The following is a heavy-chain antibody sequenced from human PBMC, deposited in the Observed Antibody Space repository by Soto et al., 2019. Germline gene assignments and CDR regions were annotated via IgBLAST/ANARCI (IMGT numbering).Heavy chain of an antibody. CDR1: GGTFSSYA. CDR3: ARGTLEMATIFHYYYGMDV. J-gene: IGHJ6*02. CDR2: IIPIFGTA. D-gene: IGHD5-12*01. V-gene: IGHV1-69*13. Sequence: ASVKVSCKASGGTFSSYAISWVRQAPGQGLEWMGGIIPIFGTANYAQKFRGRVTITADESTSTAYMELSSLRSEDTAVYYCARGTLEMATIFHYYYGMDVWGQGTTVTVSS.